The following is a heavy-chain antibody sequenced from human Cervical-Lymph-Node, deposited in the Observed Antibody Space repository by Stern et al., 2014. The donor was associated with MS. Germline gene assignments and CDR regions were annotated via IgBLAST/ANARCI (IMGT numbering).Heavy chain of an antibody. Sequence: VQLVESGAEVKKPGSSVRVSCKAFGGSFKSYAFNWLRQAPGQGLEWMGDIVPMFAKANYAQKFQGRVTVTADEATNTVYMELSFLTSEDTAVYYCARERSIHYPAFAPWGQGTLVTVSS. CDR1: GGSFKSYA. CDR3: ARERSIHYPAFAP. J-gene: IGHJ5*02. D-gene: IGHD3-10*01. CDR2: IVPMFAKA. V-gene: IGHV1-69*01.